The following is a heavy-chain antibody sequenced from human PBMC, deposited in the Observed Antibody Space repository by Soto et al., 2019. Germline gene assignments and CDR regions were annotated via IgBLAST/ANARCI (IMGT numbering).Heavy chain of an antibody. J-gene: IGHJ4*02. Sequence: EVQVVETGGGLVKPGASLRLSCAASGFPFSSYSMNWVRQAPGKGLEWVSSISSESYYIYYADSVKGRFTISRDNTKNSQYLQMNSLRAEDMAVYYSATYCSGNACHSGISYWGQGTLVTVSS. V-gene: IGHV3-21*01. CDR1: GFPFSSYS. D-gene: IGHD2-15*01. CDR3: ATYCSGNACHSGISY. CDR2: ISSESYYI.